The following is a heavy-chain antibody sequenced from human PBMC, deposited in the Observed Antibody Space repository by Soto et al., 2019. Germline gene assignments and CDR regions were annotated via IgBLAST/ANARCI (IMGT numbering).Heavy chain of an antibody. D-gene: IGHD1-26*01. J-gene: IGHJ4*02. V-gene: IGHV4-4*02. CDR3: VTDSNSRVVGVTLFDY. CDR2: IYHSGNT. Sequence: SETLSLTCAVSGASISTNNWWSWVRQPPGKGLEWIGEIYHSGNTNYNPSLKSRVTISVDKSNNQFSLKLSSVTAADTAVYYYVTDSNSRVVGVTLFDYWGQGTLVTVSS. CDR1: GASISTNNW.